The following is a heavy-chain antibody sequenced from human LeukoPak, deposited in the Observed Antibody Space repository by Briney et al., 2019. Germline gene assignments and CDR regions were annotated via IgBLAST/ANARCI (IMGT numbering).Heavy chain of an antibody. CDR3: TRDLMDYDVSTGLHHYYMDV. J-gene: IGHJ6*02. V-gene: IGHV3-9*01. D-gene: IGHD3-9*01. CDR1: GFTFDDYA. CDR2: ISWNSGSI. Sequence: GGSLRLSCAASGFTFDDYAMHWVRQAPGKGLEWVSGISWNSGSIGYADSVKGRFTISRDNAKNSLYLQMNTLRVEDTAVYYCTRDLMDYDVSTGLHHYYMDVWGQGTTVTVSS.